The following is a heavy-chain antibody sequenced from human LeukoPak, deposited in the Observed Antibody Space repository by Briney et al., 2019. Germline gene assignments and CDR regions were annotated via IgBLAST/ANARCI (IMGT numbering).Heavy chain of an antibody. J-gene: IGHJ3*02. Sequence: PGGSLRLSCAASGFTFSSYGMPWVRQAPGKGLEWVAVIWYDGSNKYCADSVKGRFTISRDNSKNTLYLQMNSLRAEDTAVYYCARLTVQIAFDIWGQGTMVTVSS. CDR3: ARLTVQIAFDI. CDR2: IWYDGSNK. V-gene: IGHV3-33*01. CDR1: GFTFSSYG. D-gene: IGHD2-21*02.